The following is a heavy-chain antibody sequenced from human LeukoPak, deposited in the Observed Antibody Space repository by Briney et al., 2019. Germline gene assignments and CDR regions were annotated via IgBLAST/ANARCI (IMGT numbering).Heavy chain of an antibody. Sequence: ASVKVSCKASGYTFTSYGTSWVRQAPGQGLEWMGWISAYNGNTNYAQKLQGRVTMTTDTSTSTAYMELRSLRSDDTAVYYCAKSPLTPPTWYYYDSSGTNWFDPWGQGTLVTVSS. CDR1: GYTFTSYG. CDR3: AKSPLTPPTWYYYDSSGTNWFDP. V-gene: IGHV1-18*01. D-gene: IGHD3-22*01. J-gene: IGHJ5*02. CDR2: ISAYNGNT.